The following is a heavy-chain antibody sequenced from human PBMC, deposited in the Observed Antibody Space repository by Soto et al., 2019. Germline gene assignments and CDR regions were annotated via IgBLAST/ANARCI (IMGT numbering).Heavy chain of an antibody. CDR1: GFTFSSYA. Sequence: GGSLRLSCAASGFTFSSYAMSWVRQAPGKGLEWVSAISGSGGSKYYEDSVKGRFTSARDNSKNTLYLQMNSLRDEDTAVYYCAKDFLDTAMVTDGNYYGMDVWGQGTTVTVSS. CDR3: AKDFLDTAMVTDGNYYGMDV. D-gene: IGHD5-18*01. J-gene: IGHJ6*02. CDR2: ISGSGGSK. V-gene: IGHV3-23*01.